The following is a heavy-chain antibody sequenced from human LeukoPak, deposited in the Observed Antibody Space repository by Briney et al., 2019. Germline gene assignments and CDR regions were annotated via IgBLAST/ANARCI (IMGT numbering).Heavy chain of an antibody. CDR2: IEQDGSEK. CDR3: ARDYGDYSTWFDP. Sequence: PGGSLRLSCAASGFTFSSYWMNWVRQAPGKGLEWLANIEQDGSEKYYAGSVKGRFTISRDNAKNSLYLQMNSLRAEDTAVYYCARDYGDYSTWFDPWGQGTLVTVSS. D-gene: IGHD4-17*01. V-gene: IGHV3-7*01. J-gene: IGHJ5*02. CDR1: GFTFSSYW.